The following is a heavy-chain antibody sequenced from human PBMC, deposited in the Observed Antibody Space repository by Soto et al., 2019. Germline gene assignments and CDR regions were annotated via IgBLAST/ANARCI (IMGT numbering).Heavy chain of an antibody. J-gene: IGHJ4*02. Sequence: GASVKVSCKASGYTFTGYYMHWVRQAPGQGLEWMGWINPNSGGTNYAQKFQGWVTMTRDTSISTAYMELSRLRSDDTAVYYCARAEWLRLGPFDYWGQGTLVTVSS. D-gene: IGHD5-12*01. CDR3: ARAEWLRLGPFDY. CDR2: INPNSGGT. CDR1: GYTFTGYY. V-gene: IGHV1-2*04.